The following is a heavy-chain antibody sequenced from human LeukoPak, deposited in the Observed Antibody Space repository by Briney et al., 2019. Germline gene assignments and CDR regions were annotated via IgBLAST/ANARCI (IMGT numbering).Heavy chain of an antibody. CDR2: IYTSGST. Sequence: SQTLSLTCTVSGGSISSGSYYWSWIRQPAGKGLEWIGRIYTSGSTNYNPSLKSRVTISVDTSKNQFSLKLSSVTAADTAVYYCAREQSSGCHDWGQGTLVTVSS. CDR3: AREQSSGCHD. CDR1: GGSISSGSYY. V-gene: IGHV4-61*02. J-gene: IGHJ4*02. D-gene: IGHD6-19*01.